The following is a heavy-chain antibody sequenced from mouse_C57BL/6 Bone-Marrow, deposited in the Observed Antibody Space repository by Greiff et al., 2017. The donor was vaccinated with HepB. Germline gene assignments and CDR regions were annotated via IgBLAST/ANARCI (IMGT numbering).Heavy chain of an antibody. D-gene: IGHD2-1*01. J-gene: IGHJ1*03. V-gene: IGHV1-81*01. CDR3: ARSVAYGNCVGWYFDV. CDR2: IYPRSGNT. Sequence: QVQLQQSGAELARPGASVKLSCKASGYTFTSYGISWVKQRTGQGLEWIGEIYPRSGNTYYNEKFKGKATLPADKSSSPAYMELRSLTSEDAAVYFCARSVAYGNCVGWYFDVWGTGTTVTVSS. CDR1: GYTFTSYG.